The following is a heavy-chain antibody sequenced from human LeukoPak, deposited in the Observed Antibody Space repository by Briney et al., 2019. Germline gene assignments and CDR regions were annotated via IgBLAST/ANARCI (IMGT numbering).Heavy chain of an antibody. Sequence: GGSLRLSCAASGFTFSNYAMSWVRQAPGKGLEWVSTISGSGGSAYYTDSVKGRFTISRDNSKNTPYLQMNSLRAEDTAVYYCALACGSCPFDYWGQGTLVTVSS. J-gene: IGHJ4*02. V-gene: IGHV3-23*01. CDR1: GFTFSNYA. D-gene: IGHD2-15*01. CDR2: ISGSGGSA. CDR3: ALACGSCPFDY.